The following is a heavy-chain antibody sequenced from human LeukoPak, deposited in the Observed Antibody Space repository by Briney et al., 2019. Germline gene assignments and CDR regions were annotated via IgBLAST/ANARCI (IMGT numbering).Heavy chain of an antibody. CDR1: GFTFSSYA. Sequence: PGGSLRLSCAASGFTFSSYAMHWVRQAPGKGLEWVAVISYDGSNKYYADSVKGRFTISRDNSKNTLYLQMNSLRAEDTAVYYCARDAGMLDTAMVTEAYYYYGMDVWGQGTTVTVSS. V-gene: IGHV3-30-3*01. CDR3: ARDAGMLDTAMVTEAYYYYGMDV. D-gene: IGHD5-18*01. CDR2: ISYDGSNK. J-gene: IGHJ6*02.